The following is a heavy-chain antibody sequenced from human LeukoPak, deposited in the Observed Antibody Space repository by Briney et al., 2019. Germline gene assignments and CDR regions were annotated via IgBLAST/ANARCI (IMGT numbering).Heavy chain of an antibody. CDR3: ARVGVVPAALYYFDY. V-gene: IGHV3-53*01. D-gene: IGHD2-2*01. CDR1: GFTVSSNY. CDR2: IYSGGST. Sequence: GGSLRLSCAASGFTVSSNYMGWVRQAPGKGLEWVSVIYSGGSTYYADSVKGRFTISRDNSKNTLYLQMNSLRAEDTAVYYCARVGVVPAALYYFDYWGQGTLVTVSS. J-gene: IGHJ4*02.